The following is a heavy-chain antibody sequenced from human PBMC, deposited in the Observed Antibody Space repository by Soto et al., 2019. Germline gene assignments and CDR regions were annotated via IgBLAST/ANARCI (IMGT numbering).Heavy chain of an antibody. CDR1: GGSISSGGYY. CDR3: ARESPTMVGYYFDY. J-gene: IGHJ4*02. V-gene: IGHV4-31*03. Sequence: KTSETLSLTCTVSGGSISSGGYYWSWIRQHPGKGLEWIGYIYYSGSTYYNPSLKSRVTISVDTSKNQFSLKLSSVTAADTAVYYCARESPTMVGYYFDYWGQGTLVTVSS. D-gene: IGHD3-10*01. CDR2: IYYSGST.